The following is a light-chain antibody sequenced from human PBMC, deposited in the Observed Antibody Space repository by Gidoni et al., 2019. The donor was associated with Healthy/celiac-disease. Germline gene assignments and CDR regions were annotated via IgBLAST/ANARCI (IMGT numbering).Light chain of an antibody. CDR1: SLRRYY. CDR3: NSRDSSGNHHVV. Sequence: SSELTQDTAVSVALGQTVRITCQGDSLRRYYAIWYQQKPGQATVIVIYGKKKRHSGIPVRFSGSSSGNTAFLTITGAQAEEEADYYCNSRDSSGNHHVVFGGGTKRTVL. J-gene: IGLJ2*01. CDR2: GKK. V-gene: IGLV3-19*01.